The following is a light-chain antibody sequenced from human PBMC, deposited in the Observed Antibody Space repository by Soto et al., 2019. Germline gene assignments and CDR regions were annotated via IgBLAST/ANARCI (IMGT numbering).Light chain of an antibody. V-gene: IGLV2-14*01. J-gene: IGLJ3*02. Sequence: QSALTQPASVSGSPGQSIAISYTGTNSDVGGYNYVSWYQHHPGKAPKLIIYEVSNRPSGVSNRFSGSKSGNTASLTISGLQAEDEADYYCSSYTTSTTWVFGGGTKVTVL. CDR2: EVS. CDR3: SSYTTSTTWV. CDR1: NSDVGGYNY.